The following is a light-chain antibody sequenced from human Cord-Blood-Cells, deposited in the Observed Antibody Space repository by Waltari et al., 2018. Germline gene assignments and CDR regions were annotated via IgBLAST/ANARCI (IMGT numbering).Light chain of an antibody. Sequence: QSALTQPASVSGSPGQSITISCTGTSSDVGGYNYVSWYPQHPGKAPKLMSYDVSNRPSGVSNRFSGAKSGNTACLTISGLQAEDEADYYCSSYTSSSTWVFGGGTKLTVL. V-gene: IGLV2-14*01. CDR2: DVS. CDR3: SSYTSSSTWV. J-gene: IGLJ3*02. CDR1: SSDVGGYNY.